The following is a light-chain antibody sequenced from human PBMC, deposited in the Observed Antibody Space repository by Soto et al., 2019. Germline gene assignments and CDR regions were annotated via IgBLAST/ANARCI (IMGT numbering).Light chain of an antibody. CDR1: QSLDSS. Sequence: ESVLAQSPATLSLSPGERATLSCRATQSLDSSLAWFQQKPGQAPRLLIYDASNRATGIPARFSGSGSGTDFTLTISSLEPEDFALYYCQQRSSWPLTFGGGTKVDI. CDR2: DAS. CDR3: QQRSSWPLT. J-gene: IGKJ4*01. V-gene: IGKV3-11*01.